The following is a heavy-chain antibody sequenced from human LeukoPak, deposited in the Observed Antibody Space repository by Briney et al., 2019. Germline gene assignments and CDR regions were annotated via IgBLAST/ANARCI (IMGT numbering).Heavy chain of an antibody. CDR3: GNQKDSSSFVDH. V-gene: IGHV4-30-4*01. CDR1: GAYISSGNHY. J-gene: IGHJ4*02. Sequence: SETLSLTCRISGAYISSGNHYWNWIRQSPRKGLEWMGFIYYSGSTYYNPSFESRIAISVDTSKNQFSLRLTSVTAADTAVYYCGNQKDSSSFVDHWGQGALATVSS. CDR2: IYYSGST. D-gene: IGHD3-22*01.